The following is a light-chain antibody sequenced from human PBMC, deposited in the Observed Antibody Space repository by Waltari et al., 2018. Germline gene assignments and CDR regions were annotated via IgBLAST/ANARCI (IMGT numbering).Light chain of an antibody. CDR2: GAS. CDR3: QQYNNWPPGT. V-gene: IGKV3-15*01. CDR1: QSLGSN. Sequence: EIMMTQSPATLSKSPGESAPLSCRASQSLGSNLSWYQQRPGQAPRLVIYGASTRATGVPPRFSGRGSGTEFTLTISSLQSEDFAVYYCQQYNNWPPGTFGQGTKVEIK. J-gene: IGKJ1*01.